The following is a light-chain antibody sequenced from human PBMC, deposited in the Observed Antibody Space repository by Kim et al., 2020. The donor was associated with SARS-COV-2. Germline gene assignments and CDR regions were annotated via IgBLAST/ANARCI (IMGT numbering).Light chain of an antibody. CDR2: XXS. CDR3: XXXFTTXLX. CDR1: QXIGKA. J-gene: IGKJ5*01. Sequence: DIQMTQSPSQLXASKXDTVXXXXRXGQXIGKAVXXYQQKPVRAPNIVIXXXSSLXTGVPSRFXGSVXGVDFTLTISSXXPDDLGTYYCXXXFTTXLXXGXGTXXE. V-gene: IGKV1-39*02.